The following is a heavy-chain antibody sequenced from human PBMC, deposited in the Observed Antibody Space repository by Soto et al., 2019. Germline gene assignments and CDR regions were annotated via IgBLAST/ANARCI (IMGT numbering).Heavy chain of an antibody. Sequence: GGSLRLSCAASGFTFSSYAMHWVRQAPGKGLEWVAVISYDGSNKYYADSVKGRFTISRDNSKNTLYLQMNSLRAEDTAVNYCARGQWLVPRLDYWGQGTLVTVSS. V-gene: IGHV3-30-3*01. CDR3: ARGQWLVPRLDY. CDR2: ISYDGSNK. CDR1: GFTFSSYA. J-gene: IGHJ4*02. D-gene: IGHD6-19*01.